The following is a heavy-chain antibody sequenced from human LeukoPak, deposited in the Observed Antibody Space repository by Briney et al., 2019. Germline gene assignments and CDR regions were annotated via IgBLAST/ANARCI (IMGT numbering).Heavy chain of an antibody. CDR1: GYTFTSYG. D-gene: IGHD3-3*01. Sequence: ASVKVSCKTSGYTFTSYGINWVRQAPRQGLEWMGMISAHNGNANYAQKFQGRVTMTTDTLATTAYMELRSLRSDDTAVYYCARDLERYYDLEGRSGYWGQGTLVTVSS. V-gene: IGHV1-18*01. CDR3: ARDLERYYDLEGRSGY. CDR2: ISAHNGNA. J-gene: IGHJ4*02.